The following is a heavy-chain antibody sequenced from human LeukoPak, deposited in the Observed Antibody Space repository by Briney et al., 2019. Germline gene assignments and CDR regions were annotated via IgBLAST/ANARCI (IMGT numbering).Heavy chain of an antibody. CDR2: IYHSGST. Sequence: SETLSLTCAVSGGSISSGGYSWSWIRQPPGKGLEWIGYIYHSGSTYYNPSLKSRVTMSVDMSKNQFSLKLSSVTAADTAVYYCARHGANTMIVLSYFDYWGQGTLVTVSS. CDR1: GGSISSGGYS. D-gene: IGHD3-22*01. J-gene: IGHJ4*02. V-gene: IGHV4-30-2*01. CDR3: ARHGANTMIVLSYFDY.